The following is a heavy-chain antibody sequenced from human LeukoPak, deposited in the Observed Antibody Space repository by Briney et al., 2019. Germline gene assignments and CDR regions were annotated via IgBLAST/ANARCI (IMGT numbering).Heavy chain of an antibody. CDR3: AREPPGY. CDR1: VGSVTSGIDY. V-gene: IGHV4-61*02. Sequence: SETLSLTCTVSVGSVTSGIDYWNWIRQPAGKGLEWIGRIYTNVGASYNPSLKSQVTISIDAAKNQFSLKLSSVTAADTAVYYCAREPPGYWGQGILVTVSS. CDR2: IYTNVGA. J-gene: IGHJ4*02.